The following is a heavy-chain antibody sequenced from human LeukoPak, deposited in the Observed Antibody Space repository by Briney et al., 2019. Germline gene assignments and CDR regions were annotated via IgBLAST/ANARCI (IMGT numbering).Heavy chain of an antibody. V-gene: IGHV1-18*01. Sequence: GASVKVSCKASGYTFTSYGISWVRQAPGQGLEWMGWISAYNGNTNYAQKLQGRVTTTTDTSTSTAYMELRSLRSDDTAVYYCARVRYCGGDCYKEDYWGQGTLVTVSS. D-gene: IGHD2-21*02. CDR1: GYTFTSYG. CDR3: ARVRYCGGDCYKEDY. J-gene: IGHJ4*02. CDR2: ISAYNGNT.